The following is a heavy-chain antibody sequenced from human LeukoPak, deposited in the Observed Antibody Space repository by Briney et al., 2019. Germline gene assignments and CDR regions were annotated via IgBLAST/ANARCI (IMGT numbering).Heavy chain of an antibody. D-gene: IGHD3-22*01. Sequence: GGSLRLSCAASGFTFSSYDMHWVRQATGKGLEWVSAIGTAGDTYYPGSVKGRFTISRENAKNSLYLQMNSLGAEDTAVYYCARSPPRYYYDSSGWSSFDYWGQGTLVTVSS. CDR3: ARSPPRYYYDSSGWSSFDY. CDR1: GFTFSSYD. V-gene: IGHV3-13*01. J-gene: IGHJ4*02. CDR2: IGTAGDT.